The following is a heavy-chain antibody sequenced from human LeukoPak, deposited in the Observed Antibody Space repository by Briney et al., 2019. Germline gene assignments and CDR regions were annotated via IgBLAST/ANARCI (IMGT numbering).Heavy chain of an antibody. Sequence: SETLSLTCTVSGGSISSYYWSWIRQPPGKGLEWIGYIYYSGSTNYNPSLKSRVTISVDTSKNQFSLKLSSVTAADTAVYYCARESWHLRTNYYYGMDVWGQGTTVTVSS. CDR1: GGSISSYY. CDR2: IYYSGST. CDR3: ARESWHLRTNYYYGMDV. J-gene: IGHJ6*02. V-gene: IGHV4-59*12. D-gene: IGHD1-14*01.